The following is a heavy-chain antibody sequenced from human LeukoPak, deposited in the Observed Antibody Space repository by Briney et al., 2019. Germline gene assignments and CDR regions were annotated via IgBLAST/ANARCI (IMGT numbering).Heavy chain of an antibody. V-gene: IGHV5-51*01. CDR1: GYNFANYG. D-gene: IGHD4-17*01. J-gene: IGHJ4*02. CDR3: ARTSTVTTGFDY. Sequence: GESLKISCKGSGYNFANYGVGWVRQMPGKGLEWMGIIYPGDSDTRYSPSFQGQVTISADKSISTAYLQWSSLKASDTAMYYCARTSTVTTGFDYWGQGTLVTVSS. CDR2: IYPGDSDT.